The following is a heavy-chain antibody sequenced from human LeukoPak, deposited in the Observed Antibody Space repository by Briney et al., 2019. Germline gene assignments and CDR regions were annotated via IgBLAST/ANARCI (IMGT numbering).Heavy chain of an antibody. D-gene: IGHD4-17*01. V-gene: IGHV3-23*01. CDR2: ISGSGGST. CDR1: GFTFSSYA. CDR3: ATARGDYGDYVEYFQH. Sequence: GGSLRLSCAASGFTFSSYAMSWVRQAPGKGLEWVSAISGSGGSTYYADSVKGRFTISRDNSKNTLYLQMNSLRAEDTAVYYCATARGDYGDYVEYFQHWGQGTLVTVSS. J-gene: IGHJ1*01.